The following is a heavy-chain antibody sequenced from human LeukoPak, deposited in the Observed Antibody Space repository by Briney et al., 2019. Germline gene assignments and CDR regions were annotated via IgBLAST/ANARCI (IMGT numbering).Heavy chain of an antibody. CDR2: IIPIFGTA. CDR1: GGTFSSYA. V-gene: IGHV1-69*06. CDR3: ARGAVGASPWFDP. Sequence: AVKVSCKASGGTFSSYAISWVRQAPGQGLEWMGGIIPIFGTANYAQKFQGRVTITADKSTSTAYMELSSLRSEDTAVYYCARGAVGASPWFDPWGQGTLVTVSS. J-gene: IGHJ5*02. D-gene: IGHD1-26*01.